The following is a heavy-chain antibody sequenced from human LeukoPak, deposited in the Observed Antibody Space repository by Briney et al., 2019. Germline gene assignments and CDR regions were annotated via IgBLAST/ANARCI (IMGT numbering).Heavy chain of an antibody. V-gene: IGHV3-23*01. CDR1: GFTFSSYA. CDR2: ISGSGGST. Sequence: PGGSLRLSCAASGFTFSSYAMSWVRQAPGKGLEWVSAISGSGGSTYYADSVKGRFTISRDNSKNTLYLQMNSLRAEDTAVYYCAKAYNYYDSSGYNAFDIWGQGTMVTVSS. CDR3: AKAYNYYDSSGYNAFDI. D-gene: IGHD3-22*01. J-gene: IGHJ3*02.